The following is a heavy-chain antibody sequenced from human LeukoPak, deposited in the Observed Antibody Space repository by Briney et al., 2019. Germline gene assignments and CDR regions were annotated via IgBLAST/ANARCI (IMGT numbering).Heavy chain of an antibody. J-gene: IGHJ4*02. D-gene: IGHD6-13*01. V-gene: IGHV1-3*01. CDR2: INAGNGNT. CDR1: GYTFTSYA. CDR3: ARVPSSWDRLFDY. Sequence: ASVKVSCKASGYTFTSYAIHWVRQAPGQRLEWVGWINAGNGNTKYSQKFQGRVTITRDTSANTAYMELSSLRFEDTAVYYCARVPSSWDRLFDYWGQGTLVTVSS.